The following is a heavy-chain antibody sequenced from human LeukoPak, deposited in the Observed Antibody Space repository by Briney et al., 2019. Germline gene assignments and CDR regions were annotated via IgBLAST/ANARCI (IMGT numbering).Heavy chain of an antibody. V-gene: IGHV3-30*18. CDR1: GFTFSSYG. J-gene: IGHJ4*02. CDR2: ISYDGSNK. CDR3: AKDVGYYDSSGYLQGGFDY. D-gene: IGHD3-22*01. Sequence: GGSLRLSCAASGFTFSSYGMHWVRQAPGKGLEWVAVISYDGSNKYYADSVKGRFTISRDNSKNTLYLQMNSLRAEDTAVYYCAKDVGYYDSSGYLQGGFDYWGQGTLVTVSS.